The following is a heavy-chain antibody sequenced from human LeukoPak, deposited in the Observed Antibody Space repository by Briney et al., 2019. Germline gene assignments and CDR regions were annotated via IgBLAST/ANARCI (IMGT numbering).Heavy chain of an antibody. CDR1: GYTFTSYY. Sequence: ASVKVSCKASGYTFTSYYMHWARQAPGQGLEWMGIINPSGGSTSYAQKFQGRVTMTRDMSTSTVYMELSSLRSEDTAVYYCARDRYYYDSSGYSPKYYFDYWGQGTLVTVSS. CDR3: ARDRYYYDSSGYSPKYYFDY. V-gene: IGHV1-46*01. D-gene: IGHD3-22*01. J-gene: IGHJ4*02. CDR2: INPSGGST.